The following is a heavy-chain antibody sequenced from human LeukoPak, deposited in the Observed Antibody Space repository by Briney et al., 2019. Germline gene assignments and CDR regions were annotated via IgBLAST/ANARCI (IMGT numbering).Heavy chain of an antibody. J-gene: IGHJ4*02. CDR3: ARQTGSGLFILP. CDR1: GVSISSSNSY. Sequence: SETLSLTCTVSGVSISSSNSYWGWIRQPPGKGLEWIGSIYYSGNTYYNASLKSQVSISIDTSKNRFFLKLTSVTAADTAVYYCARQTGSGLFILPGGQGTLVTVSS. V-gene: IGHV4-39*01. CDR2: IYYSGNT. D-gene: IGHD3/OR15-3a*01.